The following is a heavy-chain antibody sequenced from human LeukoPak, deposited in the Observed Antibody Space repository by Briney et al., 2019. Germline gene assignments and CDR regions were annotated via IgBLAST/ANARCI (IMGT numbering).Heavy chain of an antibody. Sequence: SETLSLTCTVSAGSISSSSYYWSWIRQPPGKGLEWIGYIYYSGSTNYNPSLKSRVTISVDTSKNQFSLKLSSVTAADTAVYYCARDAYMRLPYYYYGMDVWGQGTTVTVSS. J-gene: IGHJ6*02. CDR1: AGSISSSSYY. CDR2: IYYSGST. CDR3: ARDAYMRLPYYYYGMDV. D-gene: IGHD5-18*01. V-gene: IGHV4-61*01.